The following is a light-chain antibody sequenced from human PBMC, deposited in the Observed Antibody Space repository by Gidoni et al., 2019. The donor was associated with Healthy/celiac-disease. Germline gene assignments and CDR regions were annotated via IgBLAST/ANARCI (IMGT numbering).Light chain of an antibody. CDR1: SSNIGSNT. Sequence: SVLTQPLSASGTPGQRVTISCSGRSSNIGSNTVNWYQQLPGTAPKILIYSNNQRPSGVPDRFSGSKSGTSASLAISGLQSEDEADYYCAAWDDSLNGLWVFGGGTKLTV. CDR2: SNN. J-gene: IGLJ3*02. V-gene: IGLV1-44*01. CDR3: AAWDDSLNGLWV.